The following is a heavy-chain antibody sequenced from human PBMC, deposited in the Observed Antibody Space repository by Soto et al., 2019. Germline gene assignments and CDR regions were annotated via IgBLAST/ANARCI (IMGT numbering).Heavy chain of an antibody. CDR1: GYTFTTYV. J-gene: IGHJ4*02. CDR3: ARTDSRPQDFDY. V-gene: IGHV1-18*01. D-gene: IGHD6-13*01. CDR2: ISTYNGNT. Sequence: ASVKVSCKASGYTFTTYVSSWVRQAPGQGLEWVGWISTYNGNTNYAKKLQGRVTMTTDTSTSTVYMEMRSLRSDDTAVYYCARTDSRPQDFDYWGQGTLVTVS.